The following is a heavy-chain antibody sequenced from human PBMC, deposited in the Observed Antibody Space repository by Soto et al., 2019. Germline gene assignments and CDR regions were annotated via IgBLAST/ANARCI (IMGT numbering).Heavy chain of an antibody. D-gene: IGHD2-15*01. V-gene: IGHV3-30-3*01. J-gene: IGHJ6*02. CDR1: GFTFSSYV. CDR3: ARAGCDGGRCYTLERLRYGMDV. Sequence: QVQLVESGGGVVQPGRSLRLSCAASGFTFSSYVMHWVRQAPGKGLEWVAVISYDGNNKYYADSVKGRFTISRDNSKNTLYLQMNSLRAEDTAVYYCARAGCDGGRCYTLERLRYGMDVWGQGTTVTVSS. CDR2: ISYDGNNK.